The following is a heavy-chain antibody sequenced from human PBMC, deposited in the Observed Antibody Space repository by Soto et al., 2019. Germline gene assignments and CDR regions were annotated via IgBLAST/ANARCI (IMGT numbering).Heavy chain of an antibody. Sequence: PLSLTCAVSGGSISSGGYSWSWIRQPPGKGLEWIGYIYHSGSTYYNPSLKSRVTISVDRSKNQFSLKLSSVTAADTAVYYCARAPRVLRRRLGWFDPWGQGTLVTVSS. D-gene: IGHD3-9*01. CDR1: GGSISSGGYS. J-gene: IGHJ5*02. CDR3: ARAPRVLRRRLGWFDP. V-gene: IGHV4-30-2*01. CDR2: IYHSGST.